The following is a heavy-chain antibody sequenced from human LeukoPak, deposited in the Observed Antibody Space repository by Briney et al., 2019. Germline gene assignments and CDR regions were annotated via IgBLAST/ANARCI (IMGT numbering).Heavy chain of an antibody. D-gene: IGHD3-22*01. J-gene: IGHJ4*02. CDR2: IYSCGST. CDR1: GFTVSSNY. CDR3: ARGSRGVYYDSSGLIDY. V-gene: IGHV3-66*03. Sequence: GGSLRLSCAASGFTVSSNYMSWVRQAPGKGLEWVSVIYSCGSTYNADSVKGRFTISRDNSKNTLYLQMNSLRAEDTAVYYCARGSRGVYYDSSGLIDYWGQGTLVTVSS.